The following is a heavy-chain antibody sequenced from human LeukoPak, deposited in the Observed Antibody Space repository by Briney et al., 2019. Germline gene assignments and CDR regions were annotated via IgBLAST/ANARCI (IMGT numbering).Heavy chain of an antibody. CDR3: ARARPGISHLDY. D-gene: IGHD1-1*01. J-gene: IGHJ4*02. CDR2: IYYSGST. Sequence: PSLTLSLTCTVSGGSISSGDYYWSWIRQPPGKGLEWIGYIYYSGSTYYNPSLKSRVTISVDTSKNQFSLKLSSVTAADTAVYYCARARPGISHLDYWGQGTLVTVSS. CDR1: GGSISSGDYY. V-gene: IGHV4-30-4*01.